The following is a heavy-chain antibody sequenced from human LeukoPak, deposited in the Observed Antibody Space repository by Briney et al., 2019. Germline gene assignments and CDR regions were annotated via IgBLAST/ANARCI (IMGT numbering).Heavy chain of an antibody. J-gene: IGHJ4*02. V-gene: IGHV7-4-1*02. CDR2: ISTNTGNT. Sequence: ASVKVSCKASGYTFTSYAMNWVRQAPGQGLECMGWISTNTGNTMYAQGFTGRFVFSLDTSVSTAYLQITSLKAEDTAMYYCARAYQPLGGLSLPDYWGQGTLVTVSS. CDR3: ARAYQPLGGLSLPDY. CDR1: GYTFTSYA. D-gene: IGHD3-16*02.